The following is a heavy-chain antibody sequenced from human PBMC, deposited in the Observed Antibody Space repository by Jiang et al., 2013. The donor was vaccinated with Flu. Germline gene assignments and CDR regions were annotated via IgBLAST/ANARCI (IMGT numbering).Heavy chain of an antibody. V-gene: IGHV3-33*01. Sequence: VQLLESGGGVVRPGGSLRLSCAASGFTFSASAMHWVRQAPGMGLEWVAIMWYTGGSKYYADSVKGRFTISRDNSRNTLYLQMNDLRAEDTAVYYCATGGYGDYYLHHWGQGTLVIASS. D-gene: IGHD4-17*01. CDR3: ATGGYGDYYLHH. CDR1: GFTFSASA. J-gene: IGHJ1*01. CDR2: MWYTGGSK.